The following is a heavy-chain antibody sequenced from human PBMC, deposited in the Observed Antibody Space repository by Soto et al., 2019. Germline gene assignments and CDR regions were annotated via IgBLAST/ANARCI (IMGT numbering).Heavy chain of an antibody. CDR2: ISSSSSTI. CDR3: ARPEYSSSSYGMDV. D-gene: IGHD6-6*01. CDR1: GLIFSDYA. Sequence: PGGSLRLSCAASGLIFSDYAMSWVRQAPGKGLECVSYISSSSSTIYYADSVKGRFTISRDNAKNSLYLQMNSLRDEDTAVYYCARPEYSSSSYGMDVWGQGTTVTVSS. J-gene: IGHJ6*02. V-gene: IGHV3-48*02.